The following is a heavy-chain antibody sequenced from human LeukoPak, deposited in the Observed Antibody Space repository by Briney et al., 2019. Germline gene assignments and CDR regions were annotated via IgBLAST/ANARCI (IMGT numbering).Heavy chain of an antibody. CDR2: ISSSSSYI. CDR3: ARVGYQLPSFDY. V-gene: IGHV3-21*01. CDR1: GFTFSSYE. Sequence: GGSLRLSCAASGFTFSSYEMNWVRQAPGKGLEWVSSISSSSSYIYYADSVKGRFTISRDNAKNSLYLQMNSLRAEDTAVYYCARVGYQLPSFDYWGQGTLVTVSS. D-gene: IGHD2-2*01. J-gene: IGHJ4*02.